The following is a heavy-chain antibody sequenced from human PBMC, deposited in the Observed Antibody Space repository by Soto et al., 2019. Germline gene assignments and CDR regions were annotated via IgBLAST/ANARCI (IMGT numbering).Heavy chain of an antibody. J-gene: IGHJ4*02. V-gene: IGHV3-21*01. D-gene: IGHD3-16*01. CDR3: ARSPGVGVRGAY. CDR2: ISAGSLFI. Sequence: GESLKISCAGSGFTFSAYNINWVRQAPGKGLEWVSSISAGSLFIYQPDSMKGRFTISRDDARNSVYLHMSGLTAEDTAVYYCARSPGVGVRGAYWGQGTLVTVS. CDR1: GFTFSAYN.